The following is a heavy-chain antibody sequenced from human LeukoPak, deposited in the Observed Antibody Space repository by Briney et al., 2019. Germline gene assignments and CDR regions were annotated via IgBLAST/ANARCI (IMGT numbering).Heavy chain of an antibody. CDR3: ARGFRGIVVVPAANDY. CDR2: ISYDGSNK. Sequence: GRSLRLSCAASGFTFSSYAMHWVRQAPGKGLEWVAFISYDGSNKYYADSVKGRFTISRDNSKNTLYLQMNSLRAEDTAVYYCARGFRGIVVVPAANDYWGQGTLVTVSS. CDR1: GFTFSSYA. J-gene: IGHJ4*02. D-gene: IGHD2-2*01. V-gene: IGHV3-30-3*01.